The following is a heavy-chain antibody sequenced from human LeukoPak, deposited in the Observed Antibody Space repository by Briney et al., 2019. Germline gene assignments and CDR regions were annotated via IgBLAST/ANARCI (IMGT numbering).Heavy chain of an antibody. J-gene: IGHJ3*02. Sequence: ASVNVSCKASGYTFTSYDINWVRQATGQGLEWMGWMNPNSGNTGYAQKFQGRVTITRNTSISTAYMELSSLRSEDTAVYYCARGATELDAFDIWGQGTMVTVSS. CDR3: ARGATELDAFDI. V-gene: IGHV1-8*03. D-gene: IGHD1-26*01. CDR1: GYTFTSYD. CDR2: MNPNSGNT.